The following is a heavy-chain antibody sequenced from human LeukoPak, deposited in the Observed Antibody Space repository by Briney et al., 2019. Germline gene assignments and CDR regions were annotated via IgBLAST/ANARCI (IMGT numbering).Heavy chain of an antibody. CDR1: GFTFSDYT. CDR3: ARIPSGYTLGYGYYYYYMDV. J-gene: IGHJ6*03. D-gene: IGHD5-18*01. V-gene: IGHV3-48*04. CDR2: ISTSSSTI. Sequence: GGSLRLACEVSGFTFSDYTMTWVRQAPGKGLEWVSYISTSSSTIYYADSVRGRFTISRDNTKNSLYLQMNSLRAEDTAVYYCARIPSGYTLGYGYYYYYMDVWGKGATVTVPS.